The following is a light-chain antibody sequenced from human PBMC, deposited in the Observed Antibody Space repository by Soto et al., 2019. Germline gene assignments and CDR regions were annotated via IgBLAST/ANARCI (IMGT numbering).Light chain of an antibody. CDR2: EVS. CDR1: SSDVGSYNL. CDR3: CSYAGSSTPNWV. V-gene: IGLV2-23*02. Sequence: QSALTQPASVSGSPGQSITISCTGTSSDVGSYNLVSWYQQHPGKAPKLMIYEVSKRPSGVSNRFSGSKSGNTASRTISGLQAEDEADYYCCSYAGSSTPNWVFGGGTKVTVL. J-gene: IGLJ3*02.